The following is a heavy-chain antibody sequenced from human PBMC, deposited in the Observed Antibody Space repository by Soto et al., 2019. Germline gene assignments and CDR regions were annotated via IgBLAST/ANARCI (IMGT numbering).Heavy chain of an antibody. CDR2: INPNSGGT. J-gene: IGHJ4*02. CDR3: ARPSPYHCSGGSCYSLDY. Sequence: ASVKVSCKASGYTFTGYYMHWVRQAPGQGLEWMGWINPNSGGTNYAQKFQGRVTMTRDTSISTAYMELSRLRSDDTAVYYCARPSPYHCSGGSCYSLDYWGQGTLVTVSS. CDR1: GYTFTGYY. D-gene: IGHD2-15*01. V-gene: IGHV1-2*02.